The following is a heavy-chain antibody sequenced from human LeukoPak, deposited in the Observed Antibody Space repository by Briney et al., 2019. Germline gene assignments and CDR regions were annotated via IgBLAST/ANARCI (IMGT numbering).Heavy chain of an antibody. D-gene: IGHD5-18*01. J-gene: IGHJ6*02. V-gene: IGHV3-49*04. Sequence: GRSLRLSCTTSGFNLGDHAMTWVRQAPGKGLEWVGFIRSKAYRGTTEYAASVRGRFTISRDDSKSVVYLQMNSLKSEDTAVYYCSRGPIQLWVHNGMDVWGQGTTVTVSS. CDR2: IRSKAYRGTT. CDR1: GFNLGDHA. CDR3: SRGPIQLWVHNGMDV.